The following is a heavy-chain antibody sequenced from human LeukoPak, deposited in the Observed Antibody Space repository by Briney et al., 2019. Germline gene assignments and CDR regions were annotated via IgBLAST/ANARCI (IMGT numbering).Heavy chain of an antibody. D-gene: IGHD3-10*01. CDR3: ARVSYGSGSEWFDP. CDR2: IYSGGST. CDR1: GFTVSSNY. V-gene: IGHV3-53*01. J-gene: IGHJ5*02. Sequence: PGGFLRLSCAASGFTVSSNYMSWVRQAPGKGLEWVSVIYSGGSTYYADSVKGRFTISRNNSKNTLYLQMNSLRAEDTAVYYCARVSYGSGSEWFDPWGQGTLVTVSS.